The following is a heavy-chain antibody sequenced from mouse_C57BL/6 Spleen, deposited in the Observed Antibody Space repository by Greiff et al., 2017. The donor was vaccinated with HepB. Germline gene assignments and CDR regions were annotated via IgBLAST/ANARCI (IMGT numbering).Heavy chain of an antibody. J-gene: IGHJ2*01. V-gene: IGHV5-9-1*02. CDR2: ISSGGDYI. D-gene: IGHD2-2*01. CDR1: GFTFSSYA. CDR3: TRVDGYDVFAY. Sequence: EVMLVESGEGLVKPGGSLKLSCAASGFTFSSYAMSWVRQTPEKRLEWVAYISSGGDYIYYADTVKGRFTISRDNARNTLYLQMSSLKSEDTAMYYCTRVDGYDVFAYWGQGTPLTVSS.